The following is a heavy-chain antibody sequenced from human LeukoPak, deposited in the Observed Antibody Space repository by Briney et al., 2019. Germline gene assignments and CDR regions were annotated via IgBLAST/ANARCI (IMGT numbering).Heavy chain of an antibody. CDR1: GYTFTSYD. CDR3: ATAPALADWFDP. D-gene: IGHD3-16*01. J-gene: IGHJ5*02. Sequence: ASVKVSCKASGYTFTSYDINWVRQAPGKGLEWMGGFDPEDGETIYAQKFQGRVTMTEDTSTDTAYMELSSLRSEDTAVYYCATAPALADWFDPWGQGTLVTVSS. V-gene: IGHV1-24*01. CDR2: FDPEDGET.